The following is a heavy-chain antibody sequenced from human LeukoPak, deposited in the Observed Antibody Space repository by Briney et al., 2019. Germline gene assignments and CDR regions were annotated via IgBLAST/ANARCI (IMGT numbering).Heavy chain of an antibody. CDR2: IYTSGST. Sequence: SETLSLTRTVSGGSISSYYWSWIRQPAGKGLEWIGRIYTSGSTNYNPSLKSRVTMSVDTSKNQFSLKLSSVTAADTAVYYCARQTMVRGVISLFYFDYWGQGTLVAVSS. V-gene: IGHV4-4*07. CDR3: ARQTMVRGVISLFYFDY. CDR1: GGSISSYY. D-gene: IGHD3-10*01. J-gene: IGHJ4*02.